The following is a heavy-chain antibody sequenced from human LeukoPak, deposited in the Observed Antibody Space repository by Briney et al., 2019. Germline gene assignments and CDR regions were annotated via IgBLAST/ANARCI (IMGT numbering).Heavy chain of an antibody. D-gene: IGHD3-9*01. CDR1: GYTFTSYD. CDR3: ARGPNDFDWLLYAHSWFDP. V-gene: IGHV1-8*01. Sequence: ASVKVSCKASGYTFTSYDINWVRQATGRGLEWMGWMNPNSGNTGYAQKFQGRVTMTRNTSISTAYMELSSLRSEDTAVYYCARGPNDFDWLLYAHSWFDPWGQGTLVTVSS. CDR2: MNPNSGNT. J-gene: IGHJ5*02.